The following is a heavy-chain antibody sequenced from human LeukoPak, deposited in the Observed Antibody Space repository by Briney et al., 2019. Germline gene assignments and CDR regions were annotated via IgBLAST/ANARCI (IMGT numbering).Heavy chain of an antibody. CDR3: AREGAYGDYYDY. D-gene: IGHD4-17*01. Sequence: PGGSLRLSCAASGFTFSSHAMHWVRQAPGKGLEWVAAISYDGSNKYYADSVKGRFTISRDNSKNTLYLQMNSLRVEDTAVYYCAREGAYGDYYDYWGQGTLVTVSS. CDR1: GFTFSSHA. V-gene: IGHV3-30-3*01. J-gene: IGHJ4*02. CDR2: ISYDGSNK.